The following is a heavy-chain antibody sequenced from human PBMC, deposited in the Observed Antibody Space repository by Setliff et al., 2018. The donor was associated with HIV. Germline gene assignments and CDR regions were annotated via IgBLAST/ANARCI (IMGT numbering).Heavy chain of an antibody. V-gene: IGHV3-23*01. CDR2: ILSTGERT. D-gene: IGHD3-22*01. J-gene: IGHJ4*02. Sequence: GSLRLSCEASESTFYAMHWVRQAPGEGLEWVSAILSTGERTFYADSVKGRFTISRDNSKNTVYLQMNSLRAEDTAEYYCAKELAASGLGYFDSWGRGILVTVSS. CDR3: AKELAASGLGYFDS. CDR1: ESTFYA.